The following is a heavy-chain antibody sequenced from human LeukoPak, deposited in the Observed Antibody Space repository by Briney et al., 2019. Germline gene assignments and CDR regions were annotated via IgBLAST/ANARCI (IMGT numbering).Heavy chain of an antibody. Sequence: GGSLTLSCAASGFTFSSSWMSWVRQAPGKGLEWVSVIYSGGSTYYADSVKGRFTISRDNSKNTLYLQMNSLRAEDTAVYYCARAQDYGDYVVGYYFDYWGQGTLVTVSS. CDR3: ARAQDYGDYVVGYYFDY. CDR2: IYSGGST. V-gene: IGHV3-66*01. D-gene: IGHD4-17*01. J-gene: IGHJ4*02. CDR1: GFTFSSSW.